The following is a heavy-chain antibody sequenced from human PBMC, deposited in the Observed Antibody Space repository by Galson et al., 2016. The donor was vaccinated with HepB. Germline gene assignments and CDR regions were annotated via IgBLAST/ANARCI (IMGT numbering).Heavy chain of an antibody. J-gene: IGHJ4*02. CDR2: ISYDGSNK. CDR3: AKDEEYYFDY. V-gene: IGHV3-30*18. CDR1: GFTFSSYG. D-gene: IGHD3-10*01. Sequence: SLRLSCAASGFTFSSYGMHWVRQAPGKGLEWVAVISYDGSNKYYADSVKGRFTISRDNSKNTLYLQMNSLRAEETAVYYCAKDEEYYFDYWGQGTLVTGSS.